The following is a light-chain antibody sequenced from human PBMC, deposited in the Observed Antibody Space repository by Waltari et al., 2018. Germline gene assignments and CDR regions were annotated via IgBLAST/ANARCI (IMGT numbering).Light chain of an antibody. CDR1: QSVSTN. CDR3: QQYNNWPPYI. J-gene: IGKJ2*01. CDR2: GAS. V-gene: IGKV3-15*01. Sequence: ETVMTQSPTTLSLSPGERAPLHCRASQSVSTNLAWYQQRPGQAPRLLIYGASIRATGVPARFSGRGAGTEFTLTISSLQSEDFAVYYCQQYNNWPPYIFGQGSQLEI.